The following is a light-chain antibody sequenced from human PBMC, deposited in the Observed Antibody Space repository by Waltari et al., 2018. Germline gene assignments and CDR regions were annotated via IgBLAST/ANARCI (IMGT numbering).Light chain of an antibody. CDR2: EVN. CDR3: SSYTAGNIVI. V-gene: IGLV2-14*01. J-gene: IGLJ2*01. CDR1: SSDIGDNNY. Sequence: QSALTQPASVSGSPGQSIIIPCTGTSSDIGDNNYVSWYQHHPGKAPKLMIYEVNHRPSGISYRFSGSKSGSPASLTISGVQAEDEADYYCSSYTAGNIVIFGGGTKVTVL.